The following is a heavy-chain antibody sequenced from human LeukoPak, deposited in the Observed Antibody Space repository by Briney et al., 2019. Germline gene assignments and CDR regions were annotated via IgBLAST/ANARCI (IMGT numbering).Heavy chain of an antibody. CDR1: GGSISSSSYY. J-gene: IGHJ4*02. Sequence: SETLSLTCTVSGGSISSSSYYWGWIRQPPGKGLEWIGSIYYSGSTYYNPSLKSRVTISVDTSKNQFSLKLSSVTAADTAVYYCARLLMLGDNFDYWGQGTLVTVSS. D-gene: IGHD2-21*02. CDR2: IYYSGST. V-gene: IGHV4-39*01. CDR3: ARLLMLGDNFDY.